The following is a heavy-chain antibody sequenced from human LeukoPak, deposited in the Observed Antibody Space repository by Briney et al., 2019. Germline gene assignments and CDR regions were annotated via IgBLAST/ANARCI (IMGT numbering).Heavy chain of an antibody. Sequence: ASVKVSCKASGYTFTGYYMHWVRQAPGQGLEWMGWINPNSGGTNYAQKFQGRVTMTRDTSISTAYMELSRLRSDDTAVYYCARGAPGGDSGSYSPWGQGTLVTVSS. CDR1: GYTFTGYY. D-gene: IGHD3-10*01. J-gene: IGHJ5*02. CDR3: ARGAPGGDSGSYSP. V-gene: IGHV1-2*02. CDR2: INPNSGGT.